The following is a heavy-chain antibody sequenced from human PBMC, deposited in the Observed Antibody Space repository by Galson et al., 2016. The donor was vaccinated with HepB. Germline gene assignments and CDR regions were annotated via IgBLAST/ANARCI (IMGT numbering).Heavy chain of an antibody. D-gene: IGHD3-10*01. J-gene: IGHJ4*02. CDR1: GFTFSSYW. CDR3: ARDVVGSYFAESFFNC. CDR2: ISSSSTDM. V-gene: IGHV3-21*06. Sequence: SLRLSCAASGFTFSSYWMNWVRLAPGKGLEWVSSISSSSTDMYYADSVKGRFTISRDNAENSLYLQMNSLRVEDTAVYYCARDVVGSYFAESFFNCWGQGTPVTVSS.